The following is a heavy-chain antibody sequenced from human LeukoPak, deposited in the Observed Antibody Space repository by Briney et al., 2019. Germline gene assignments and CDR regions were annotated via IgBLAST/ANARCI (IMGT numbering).Heavy chain of an antibody. CDR3: AREETGFDY. D-gene: IGHD1-1*01. J-gene: IGHJ4*02. CDR2: IKPSGGNT. V-gene: IGHV1-46*01. CDR1: GYTFTSYY. Sequence: ASVKVSCKASGYTFTSYYMHWVRQAPGQRLEWMGIIKPSGGNTNYAQKFQGRVTMTRDTSTSTVYMELSSLRSEDTAVYYCAREETGFDYWGQGTLVTVSS.